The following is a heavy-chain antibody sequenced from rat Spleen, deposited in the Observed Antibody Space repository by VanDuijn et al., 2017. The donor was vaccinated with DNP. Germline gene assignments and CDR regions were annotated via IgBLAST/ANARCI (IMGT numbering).Heavy chain of an antibody. J-gene: IGHJ2*01. Sequence: EVQLVESGGGPVQPGRSLKLSCVASGFSFNNYWMSWIRQAPGKGLEWVASISSTADNTYYSDSVKGRFSLSRDNAKSTLYLQMDSLRSEDTATYYCARLPNGYYHAHPPFDYWGQGVMVTVSS. D-gene: IGHD1-12*03. CDR3: ARLPNGYYHAHPPFDY. CDR2: ISSTADNT. CDR1: GFSFNNYW. V-gene: IGHV5-31*01.